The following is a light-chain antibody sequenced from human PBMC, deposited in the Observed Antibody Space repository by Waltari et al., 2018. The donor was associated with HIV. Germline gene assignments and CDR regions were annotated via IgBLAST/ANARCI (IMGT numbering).Light chain of an antibody. CDR2: TNN. Sequence: QSVLTQSPSASGTPGQRVPISCSGSRSNIGSNTVTWYQQLPGTAPKLLIYTNNQRPSGVPDRFSGSKSGTSASLDISGLQSEDEADYYCAAWDDTLNGYVFGFGTKVTVL. CDR3: AAWDDTLNGYV. V-gene: IGLV1-44*01. J-gene: IGLJ1*01. CDR1: RSNIGSNT.